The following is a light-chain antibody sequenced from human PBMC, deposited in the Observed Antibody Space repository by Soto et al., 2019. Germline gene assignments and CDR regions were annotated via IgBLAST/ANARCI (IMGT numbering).Light chain of an antibody. V-gene: IGKV3-11*01. Sequence: EILLTQSPATLSLSPGERATVSCRASQSVSTYLAWYQQKPGQSPRLLIYDASNRATGIPARFSGSGSGTDFTLTINSLEPEDFAVYYCQQRSNWPLIFGGGTKVDI. CDR1: QSVSTY. CDR2: DAS. CDR3: QQRSNWPLI. J-gene: IGKJ4*01.